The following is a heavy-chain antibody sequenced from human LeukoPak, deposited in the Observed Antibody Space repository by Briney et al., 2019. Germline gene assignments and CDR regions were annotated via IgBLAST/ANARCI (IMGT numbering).Heavy chain of an antibody. Sequence: ASVKVSCKASGYTFTSYGISWVRQAPGQGFEWMGWISAYNGNTNYAQKLQGRVTMTTDTSTSTAYMELRSLRSDDTAVYYCASAYCGGDCYSLSDYWGQGTLVTVSS. J-gene: IGHJ4*02. CDR2: ISAYNGNT. CDR3: ASAYCGGDCYSLSDY. V-gene: IGHV1-18*01. CDR1: GYTFTSYG. D-gene: IGHD2-21*02.